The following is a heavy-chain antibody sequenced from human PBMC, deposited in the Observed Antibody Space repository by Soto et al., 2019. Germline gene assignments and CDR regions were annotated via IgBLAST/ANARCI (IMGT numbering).Heavy chain of an antibody. J-gene: IGHJ3*02. Sequence: GASVKVSCKASGGTFSSYAISWVRQAPGQGLEWMGGIIPIFGTANYAQKFQGRVTITADESTSTAYMELSSLRSEDTAVYYCARDRDYGGTNDAFDIWGQGTMVTVSS. CDR2: IIPIFGTA. CDR1: GGTFSSYA. D-gene: IGHD4-17*01. CDR3: ARDRDYGGTNDAFDI. V-gene: IGHV1-69*13.